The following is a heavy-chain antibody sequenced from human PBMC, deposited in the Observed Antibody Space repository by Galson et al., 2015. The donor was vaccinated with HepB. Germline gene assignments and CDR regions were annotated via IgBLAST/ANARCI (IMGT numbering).Heavy chain of an antibody. V-gene: IGHV3-23*01. J-gene: IGHJ4*02. CDR3: AKVAILGATPHYFDY. CDR2: LSVNGDIS. D-gene: IGHD3-16*01. Sequence: SLRLSCAASGFTFTRYTMGWVRQAPGKGLKWVSSLSVNGDISYYEDSVKGRFTISRDNSKKMVNLQMNGLRAEDTAVYYCAKVAILGATPHYFDYLGQGTLVTVSS. CDR1: GFTFTRYT.